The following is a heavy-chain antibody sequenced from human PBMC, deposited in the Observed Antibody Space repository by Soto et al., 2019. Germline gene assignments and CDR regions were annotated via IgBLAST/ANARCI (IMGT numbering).Heavy chain of an antibody. J-gene: IGHJ4*02. Sequence: SLTCTVSGGSISSYYWTWIRQPPGKGLEWIGNIYYSGSTNYNPSLKSRVIISVDTSKNQFSLKLTSVTAADTAVCYCARPRYCSSSSCHTFDYWGQGTLVTVSS. CDR3: ARPRYCSSSSCHTFDY. V-gene: IGHV4-59*01. D-gene: IGHD2-2*02. CDR1: GGSISSYY. CDR2: IYYSGST.